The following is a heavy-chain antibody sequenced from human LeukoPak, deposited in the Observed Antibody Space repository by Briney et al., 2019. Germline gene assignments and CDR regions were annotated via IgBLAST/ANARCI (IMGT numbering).Heavy chain of an antibody. J-gene: IGHJ4*02. CDR2: IYYSGST. CDR3: ARHGDYSNYPFDY. V-gene: IGHV4-59*08. D-gene: IGHD4-11*01. Sequence: SETLSLTCTVSGGSISSYYWSWIRQPPGKGLEWIGYIYYSGSTSYNPSLKSRVTTSVDTSKNQFSLKLSSVTAADTAVYYCARHGDYSNYPFDYWGQGTLVTVSS. CDR1: GGSISSYY.